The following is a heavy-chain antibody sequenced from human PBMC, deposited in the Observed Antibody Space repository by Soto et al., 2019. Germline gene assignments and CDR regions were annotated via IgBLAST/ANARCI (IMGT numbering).Heavy chain of an antibody. J-gene: IGHJ4*02. Sequence: EVQLVESGGGSVQPGGSLRLACAASGFTFSNSWMQWVRQAPGKGLVWVSRIKSDGSDIIYADSVKGRFTTSRDNAKNTRYLQMNSLRVEDTAVYYGGRGGTGLDYWGQGALVTVSS. V-gene: IGHV3-74*01. CDR3: GRGGTGLDY. D-gene: IGHD1-1*01. CDR1: GFTFSNSW. CDR2: IKSDGSDI.